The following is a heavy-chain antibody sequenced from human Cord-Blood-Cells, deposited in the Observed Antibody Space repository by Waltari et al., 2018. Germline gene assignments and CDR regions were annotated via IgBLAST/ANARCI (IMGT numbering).Heavy chain of an antibody. J-gene: IGHJ5*02. D-gene: IGHD3-9*01. CDR2: IYYSGST. CDR3: ARHPGGYDILTGYYINWFDP. CDR1: GGSISSSSYY. Sequence: QLQLQESGPGLVKPSETLSLTCTVSGGSISSSSYYWGWIRQPPGKGLEWIGSIYYSGSTYYNPSLKSRVTISVDTSKNRFSRKLSSVTAADTAVYYCARHPGGYDILTGYYINWFDPWGQGTLVTVSS. V-gene: IGHV4-39*07.